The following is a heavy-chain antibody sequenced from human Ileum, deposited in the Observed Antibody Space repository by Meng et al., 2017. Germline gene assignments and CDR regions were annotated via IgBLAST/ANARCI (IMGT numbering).Heavy chain of an antibody. CDR1: GDSISSRDW. J-gene: IGHJ4*02. V-gene: IGHV4-4*02. D-gene: IGHD2-21*01. CDR3: VRNEGYSLGD. Sequence: QVTLKESGPGMVKPSGTLSLTCAVSGDSISSRDWWSWVRQPPGKGLEWIGEISQESGRTNYNPSLKSRVTISLDKSKNQFSLNLNSVTAADTAVYYCVRNEGYSLGDWGQGTLVTVSS. CDR2: ISQESGRT.